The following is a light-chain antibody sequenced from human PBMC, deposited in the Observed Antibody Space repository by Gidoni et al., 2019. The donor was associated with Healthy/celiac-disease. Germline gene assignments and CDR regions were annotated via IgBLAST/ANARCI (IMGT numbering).Light chain of an antibody. CDR3: QQYGSSPST. J-gene: IGKJ5*01. Sequence: EIVLTQSPGTLSWSPGERATLSCRASQSVSSSYLAWYQQKPGQAPRLLIYGASSRATGIPDRFSGSGSGTDFTLTISRLEPEDFAVYYCQQYGSSPSTFGQGTRLEIK. CDR2: GAS. CDR1: QSVSSSY. V-gene: IGKV3-20*01.